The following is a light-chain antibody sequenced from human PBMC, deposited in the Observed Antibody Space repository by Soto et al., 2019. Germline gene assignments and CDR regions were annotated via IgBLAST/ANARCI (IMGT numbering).Light chain of an antibody. CDR3: QQYNNCPRL. V-gene: IGKV3-15*01. CDR2: GAS. CDR1: QSVGSN. Sequence: EIVMTQSPVTLSVSPGERATLSCRASQSVGSNLAWYQQKPGQAPRLLIYGASTRATGIPARFSGSGSGTEFTLTISSLQSEDFEVYYCQQYNNCPRLLGQGTKVDIK. J-gene: IGKJ1*01.